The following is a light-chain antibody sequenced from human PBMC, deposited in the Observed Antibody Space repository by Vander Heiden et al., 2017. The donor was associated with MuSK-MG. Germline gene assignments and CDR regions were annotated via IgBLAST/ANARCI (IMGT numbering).Light chain of an antibody. V-gene: IGLV7-46*01. CDR1: TEAGAKDHD. CDR2: DTN. Sequence: ALVPQAPSPAVPPGGTVTPTSGSSTEAGAKDHDPYWFQQKPGQAPRILIYDTNNRQAGTTGRFSGSLRGGKAALTLSGADPEDEDDYYCLHSHGTGVVFGGGTKLTVL. J-gene: IGLJ2*01. CDR3: LHSHGTGVV.